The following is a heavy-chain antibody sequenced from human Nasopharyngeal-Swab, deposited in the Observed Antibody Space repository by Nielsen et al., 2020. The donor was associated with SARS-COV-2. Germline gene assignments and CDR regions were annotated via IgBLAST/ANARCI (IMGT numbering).Heavy chain of an antibody. J-gene: IGHJ4*02. CDR1: GFTFSSYG. CDR2: ISYDGSNK. CDR3: AKGWGGIYYFDY. V-gene: IGHV3-30*18. Sequence: GGSLRLSCAASGFTFSSYGMHWVRQAPGKGLEWVAVISYDGSNKYYADSVKGRFTISRDNSKNTLYLQMNSLRAEDTAVYHCAKGWGGIYYFDYWGQGTLVTVSS. D-gene: IGHD7-27*01.